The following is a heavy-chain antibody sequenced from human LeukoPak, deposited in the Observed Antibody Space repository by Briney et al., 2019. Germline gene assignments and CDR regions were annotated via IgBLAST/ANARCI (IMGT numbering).Heavy chain of an antibody. V-gene: IGHV1-24*01. CDR1: GYTLSELS. CDR3: ARDLATVTTVTGGN. J-gene: IGHJ4*02. CDR2: FDPGEDKT. D-gene: IGHD4-17*01. Sequence: GASVTVSCKVSGYTLSELSMHWVRQAPGKGLEWMGGFDPGEDKTIYAQKFQGRVTMTEDTSTDTAYMELSSLRSDDTAVYYCARDLATVTTVTGGNWGQGTLVIVSS.